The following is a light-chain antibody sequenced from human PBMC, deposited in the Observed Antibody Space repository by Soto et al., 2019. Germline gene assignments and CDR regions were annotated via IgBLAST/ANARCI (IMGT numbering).Light chain of an antibody. J-gene: IGKJ1*01. CDR1: QSVSSN. CDR3: QQYGSSFWT. Sequence: EIVMTQSPATLSVSPGERATLSCRASQSVSSNLAWYQQKPGQAPRLLIYGASTRATGIPARFSASGSGTEFTLTISSLQSEDFAVYYCQQYGSSFWTFGQGTKVDIK. CDR2: GAS. V-gene: IGKV3-15*01.